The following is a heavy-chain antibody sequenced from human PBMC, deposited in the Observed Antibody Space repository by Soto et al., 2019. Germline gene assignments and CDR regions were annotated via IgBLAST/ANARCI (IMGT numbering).Heavy chain of an antibody. J-gene: IGHJ6*02. D-gene: IGHD1-26*01. CDR3: AKFSGSYMDYYYYYGMDV. CDR1: GFTFSSYA. V-gene: IGHV3-23*01. Sequence: GGSLRLSCAASGFTFSSYAMSWVRQAPGKGLEWVSAISGSGGSTYYADSVKGRFTISRDNSKNTLYLQMNSLRAEDTAVYYCAKFSGSYMDYYYYYGMDVWGQGTTVTVSS. CDR2: ISGSGGST.